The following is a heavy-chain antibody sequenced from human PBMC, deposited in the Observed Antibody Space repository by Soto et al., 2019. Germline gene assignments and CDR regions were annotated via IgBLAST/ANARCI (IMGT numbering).Heavy chain of an antibody. D-gene: IGHD6-13*01. Sequence: EVQLLESGGGLVQPGGSLRLSCAASGFTFSAYAMIWVRQAPGKGLEWVSTISSRGDSTYYADSVKGRFTISRDNFKITVYLQMNNLRAEDTARYYCPVGIYYYGWDGWGQGTTVTVSS. J-gene: IGHJ6*02. CDR1: GFTFSAYA. CDR3: PVGIYYYGWDG. CDR2: ISSRGDST. V-gene: IGHV3-23*01.